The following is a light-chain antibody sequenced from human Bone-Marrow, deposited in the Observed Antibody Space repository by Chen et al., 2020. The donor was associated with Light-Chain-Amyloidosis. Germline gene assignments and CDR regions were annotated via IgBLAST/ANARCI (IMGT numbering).Light chain of an antibody. Sequence: DIQMTQSPSAHFASVGYRVTITCRASQGIRDKLALYQQKPGKVPKLLIFDTSFLESGVPSRFSGIGSGTDFTLTISSLQPEDVATYYCQEYDTAPWTFGQGTKLEI. CDR2: DTS. CDR3: QEYDTAPWT. V-gene: IGKV1-27*01. J-gene: IGKJ1*01. CDR1: QGIRDK.